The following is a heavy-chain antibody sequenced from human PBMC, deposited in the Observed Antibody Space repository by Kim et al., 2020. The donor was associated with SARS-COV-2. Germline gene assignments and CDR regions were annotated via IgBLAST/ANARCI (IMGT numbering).Heavy chain of an antibody. V-gene: IGHV3-30-3*01. CDR2: ISYDGSNK. D-gene: IGHD6-19*01. CDR1: GFTFSSYA. CDR3: ARDASEAVAENFDY. J-gene: IGHJ4*02. Sequence: GGSLRLSCAASGFTFSSYAMHWVRQAPGKGLEWVAVISYDGSNKYYADSVKGRFTISRDNSKNTLYLQMNSLRAEDTAVYYCARDASEAVAENFDYWGQGTLVTVSS.